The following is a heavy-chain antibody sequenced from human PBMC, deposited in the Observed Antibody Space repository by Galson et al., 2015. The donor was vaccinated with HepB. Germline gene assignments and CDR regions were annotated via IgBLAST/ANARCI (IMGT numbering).Heavy chain of an antibody. CDR1: GFTFSSYS. Sequence: SLRLSCAASGFTFSSYSMNWVRQAPGKGLERVSYIGSSDTITCYADSVKGRFAISRDNAKNSLYLQMNGLRAEDTAVYYCARDRDYAFDYWGQGTLVTVSS. D-gene: IGHD4-17*01. V-gene: IGHV3-48*01. CDR2: IGSSDTIT. CDR3: ARDRDYAFDY. J-gene: IGHJ4*02.